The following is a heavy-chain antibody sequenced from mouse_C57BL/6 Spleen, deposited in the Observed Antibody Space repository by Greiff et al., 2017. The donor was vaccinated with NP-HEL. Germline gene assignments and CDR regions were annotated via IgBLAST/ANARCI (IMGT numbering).Heavy chain of an antibody. CDR3: ARSSLSGSTFAY. D-gene: IGHD1-1*01. J-gene: IGHJ3*01. V-gene: IGHV1-19*01. Sequence: EVQVVESGPVLVKPGASVKMSCKASGYTFTDYYMNWVKQSHGKSLEWIGVINPYNGGTSYNQKFKGKATLTVDKSSSTAYMELNSLTSEDSAVYYCARSSLSGSTFAYWGQGTLVTVSA. CDR2: INPYNGGT. CDR1: GYTFTDYY.